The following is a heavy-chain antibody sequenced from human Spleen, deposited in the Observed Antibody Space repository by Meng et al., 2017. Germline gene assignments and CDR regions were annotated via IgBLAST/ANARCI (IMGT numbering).Heavy chain of an antibody. Sequence: ASVKVSCKASGYTFTSHYIHWVRRAPGQGLEWMGRIDPKNGDTHYAQKFQGRVTMTGDTSISTAYMDLSGLRSDDTAVYYCARDEDISAAGKLFGDYWGQGTLVTVSS. D-gene: IGHD6-13*01. CDR2: IDPKNGDT. CDR1: GYTFTSHY. V-gene: IGHV1-2*06. J-gene: IGHJ4*02. CDR3: ARDEDISAAGKLFGDY.